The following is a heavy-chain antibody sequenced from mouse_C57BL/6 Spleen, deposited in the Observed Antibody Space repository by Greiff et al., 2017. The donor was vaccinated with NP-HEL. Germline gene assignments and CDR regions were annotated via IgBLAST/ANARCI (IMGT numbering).Heavy chain of an antibody. Sequence: QVQLQQSGPELVKPGASVKISCKASGYAFSSSWMNWVQQRPGKGLEWIGRIYPGDGDTNYNGQFKGKATLTADKSSSTAYMQLSSLRDEDSAVYFCGRSGYGNYGGYFDVWGTGTTVTVSS. D-gene: IGHD2-1*01. CDR1: GYAFSSSW. CDR2: IYPGDGDT. J-gene: IGHJ1*03. CDR3: GRSGYGNYGGYFDV. V-gene: IGHV1-82*01.